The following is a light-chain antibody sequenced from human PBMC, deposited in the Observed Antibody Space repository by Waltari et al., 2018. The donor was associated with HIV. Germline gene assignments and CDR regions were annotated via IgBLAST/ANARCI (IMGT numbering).Light chain of an antibody. CDR3: QHYNNWPYT. CDR1: HSIGNN. CDR2: SAS. V-gene: IGKV3-15*01. Sequence: DIVMTHPPAPVSVSPGSAATLSCSASHSIGNNLAWHQQRPGQPPRLLIYSASTRATGIPARFSGSGSGTQFTLTIDSLQSEDFAIYYCQHYNNWPYTFGQGTRLEIK. J-gene: IGKJ2*01.